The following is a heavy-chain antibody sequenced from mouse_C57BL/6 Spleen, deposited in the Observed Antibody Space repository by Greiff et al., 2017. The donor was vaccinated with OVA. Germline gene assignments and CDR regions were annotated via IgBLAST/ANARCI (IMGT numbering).Heavy chain of an antibody. CDR1: GFNIKDYY. D-gene: IGHD1-1*01. CDR2: IDPEDGDT. J-gene: IGHJ1*03. V-gene: IGHV14-1*01. Sequence: EVQLQQSGAELVRPGASVKLSCTASGFNIKDYYMHWVKQRPEQGLEWIGRIDPEDGDTEYAPKFQGKATMTADTSSNTAYLQLSSLTSEDTAVYYCARRFTTGGWYFDVWGTGTTVTVSS. CDR3: ARRFTTGGWYFDV.